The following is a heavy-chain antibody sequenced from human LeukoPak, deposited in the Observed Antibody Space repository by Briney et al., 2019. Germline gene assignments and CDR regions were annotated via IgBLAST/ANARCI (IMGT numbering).Heavy chain of an antibody. D-gene: IGHD3-10*01. Sequence: GGSLRLSCAASGFTFTNYAMSWVRQAPGKGLEWVSVIYSGGSTYYADSVKGRFTISRHNSKNTLYLQMNSLRAEDTAVYYCAREKRLLWFGELLGDAFDIWGQGTMVTVSS. CDR1: GFTFTNYA. CDR2: IYSGGST. CDR3: AREKRLLWFGELLGDAFDI. V-gene: IGHV3-53*04. J-gene: IGHJ3*02.